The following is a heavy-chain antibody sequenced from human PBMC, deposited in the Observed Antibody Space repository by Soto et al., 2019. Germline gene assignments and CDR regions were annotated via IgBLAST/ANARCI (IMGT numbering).Heavy chain of an antibody. CDR2: INHSGST. V-gene: IGHV4-34*01. CDR3: ATTPDI. CDR1: GGSFSGYY. Sequence: SETLSLTCAVYGGSFSGYYWSWIRQPPGKGLEWIGEINHSGSTNYNPSLKSRVTISVDTSKNQFSLKLSSVTAADTAVYYCATTPDIWGQGTMVTVSS. J-gene: IGHJ3*02.